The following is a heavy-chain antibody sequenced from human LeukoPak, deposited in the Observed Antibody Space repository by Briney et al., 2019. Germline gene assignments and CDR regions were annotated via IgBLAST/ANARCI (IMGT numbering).Heavy chain of an antibody. V-gene: IGHV1-69*04. CDR3: ASGALGYCSSTSCYEALYYYGMDV. J-gene: IGHJ6*02. CDR1: GGTFSSYA. Sequence: GASVKVSCKASGGTFSSYAIGWVRQAPGQGLEWMGRIIPILGIANYAQKFQGRVTITADKSTSTAYMELRSLRSDDTAVYYCASGALGYCSSTSCYEALYYYGMDVWGQGTTVTVSS. D-gene: IGHD2-2*01. CDR2: IIPILGIA.